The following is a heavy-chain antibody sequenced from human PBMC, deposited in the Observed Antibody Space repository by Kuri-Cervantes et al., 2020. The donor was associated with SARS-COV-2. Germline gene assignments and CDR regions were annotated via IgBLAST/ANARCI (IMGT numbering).Heavy chain of an antibody. J-gene: IGHJ1*01. D-gene: IGHD3-22*01. V-gene: IGHV3-30*07. CDR2: ISYDGSNK. CDR1: GFTFSSYA. Sequence: GGSLKISCAASGFTFSSYAMHWVRQAPGKGLEWVAVISYDGSNKYYADSVKGRFTISRDNAKNSLYLQMNSLRAEDTAVYYCASNYYDSSGYYQHWGQGTLVTVSS. CDR3: ASNYYDSSGYYQH.